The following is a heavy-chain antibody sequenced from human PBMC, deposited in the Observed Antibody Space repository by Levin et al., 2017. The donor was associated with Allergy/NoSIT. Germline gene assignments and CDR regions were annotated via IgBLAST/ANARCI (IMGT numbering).Heavy chain of an antibody. Sequence: RTGGSLRLSCAASGFTFSSYWMHWVRQAPGKGLVWVSRIDSDGSSTIYADSVKGRFTISRDNAKNTLYLQMNSLRAEDTAVYYCVRAPGPILVAAPAGFDYWGQGTLVTVSS. D-gene: IGHD2-21*01. V-gene: IGHV3-74*01. CDR3: VRAPGPILVAAPAGFDY. J-gene: IGHJ4*02. CDR1: GFTFSSYW. CDR2: IDSDGSST.